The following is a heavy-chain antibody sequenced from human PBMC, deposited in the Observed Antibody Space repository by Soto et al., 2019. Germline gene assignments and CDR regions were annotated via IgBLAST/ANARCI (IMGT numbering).Heavy chain of an antibody. J-gene: IGHJ4*02. CDR2: LYYSGST. D-gene: IGHD4-17*01. Sequence: QVQLQESGPGLVKPSQTLSLTCTVSGDSISSGGYYWSWIRQHPGKGLEWIGYLYYSGSTYYNPSLKSAVTVSENTSKNQFSLKLSSVTAADTAVYYCARMTPVTPRPIDYCGQGALVPVSS. CDR1: GDSISSGGYY. V-gene: IGHV4-31*01. CDR3: ARMTPVTPRPIDY.